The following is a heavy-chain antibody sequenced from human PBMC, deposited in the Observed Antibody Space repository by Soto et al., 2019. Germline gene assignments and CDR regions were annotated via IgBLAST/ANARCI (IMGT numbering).Heavy chain of an antibody. CDR2: ISSSSSYI. Sequence: GSLRLSCAASGFTFSSYSMNWVRQAPGKGLEWVSSISSSSSYIYYADSVKGRFTISRDNAKNSLYLQMNSLRAEDTAVYYCARDQGVVPAAIGGFNYYYYGMDVWGQGTTVTVSS. D-gene: IGHD2-2*02. CDR1: GFTFSSYS. V-gene: IGHV3-21*01. CDR3: ARDQGVVPAAIGGFNYYYYGMDV. J-gene: IGHJ6*02.